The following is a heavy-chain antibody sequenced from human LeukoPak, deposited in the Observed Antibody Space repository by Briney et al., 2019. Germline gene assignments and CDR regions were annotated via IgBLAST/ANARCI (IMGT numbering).Heavy chain of an antibody. Sequence: AGVSLRLSCSASGFSFSRYSMNWVRQAPGKGLEWVSAIFSNGGLIRYADSMKGRFTISRDNAKNSLDLQMNSLRAEDTAVYYCATSVTRRRLHWFIDLWGRGTLVSVSS. J-gene: IGHJ2*01. V-gene: IGHV3-21*01. CDR2: IFSNGGLI. D-gene: IGHD4-17*01. CDR1: GFSFSRYS. CDR3: ATSVTRRRLHWFIDL.